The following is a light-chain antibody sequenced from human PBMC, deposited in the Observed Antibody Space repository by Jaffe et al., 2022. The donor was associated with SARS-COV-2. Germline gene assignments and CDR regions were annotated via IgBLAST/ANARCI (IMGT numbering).Light chain of an antibody. CDR1: QSVTNNL. Sequence: IVLTQSPGTLSLSPGEKATLSCRASQSVTNNLLAWYQQKPGQVPRFLIYSTSYRATGIPDRFSGSGSGADFTLTISGLEPEDFAVYYCQQYGSSPPTFGQGTKVEVK. CDR2: STS. V-gene: IGKV3-20*01. CDR3: QQYGSSPPT. J-gene: IGKJ1*01.